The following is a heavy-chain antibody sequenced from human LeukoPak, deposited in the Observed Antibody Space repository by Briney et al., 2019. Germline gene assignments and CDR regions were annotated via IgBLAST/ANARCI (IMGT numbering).Heavy chain of an antibody. Sequence: PSQTLSLTCTVSGGSISSGDYYWSWIRQHPGKGLEWIGYIYYSGSTYYNPSLKSRVTISVDTSKNQFSLKLSSVTAADTAVYYCARGQAVGATWPDRAYFQHWGQGTLVTVSS. CDR3: ARGQAVGATWPDRAYFQH. D-gene: IGHD1-26*01. V-gene: IGHV4-30-4*08. CDR1: GGSISSGDYY. CDR2: IYYSGST. J-gene: IGHJ1*01.